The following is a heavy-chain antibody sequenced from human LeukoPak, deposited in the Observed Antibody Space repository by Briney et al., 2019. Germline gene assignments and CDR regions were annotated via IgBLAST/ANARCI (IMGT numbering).Heavy chain of an antibody. D-gene: IGHD2-2*01. V-gene: IGHV1-8*03. CDR2: MNPNSGNT. J-gene: IGHJ5*02. Sequence: ASVKVSCKASGYTFTIYDINWVRQATGQGREWMGWMNPNSGNTGYAQKFQGRVTITRNTSISTAYMELSSLRSEDTAVYYCARGLRKVPAAAHWFDPWGQGTLVTVSS. CDR3: ARGLRKVPAAAHWFDP. CDR1: GYTFTIYD.